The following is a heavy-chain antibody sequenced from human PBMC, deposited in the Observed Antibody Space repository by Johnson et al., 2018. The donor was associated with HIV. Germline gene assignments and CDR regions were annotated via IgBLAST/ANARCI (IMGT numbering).Heavy chain of an antibody. Sequence: QVQLVESGGGVVQPGRSLRLSCAASGFTFSSYAMHWVRQAPDKGLEWVAVISYDGSNKYFADSVKGRFTISRDNSKDTLYLQMNSLRPEDTAVYYCATDHKVGARDAFDIWGQGTMVTVSS. D-gene: IGHD1-26*01. V-gene: IGHV3-30*04. J-gene: IGHJ3*02. CDR3: ATDHKVGARDAFDI. CDR1: GFTFSSYA. CDR2: ISYDGSNK.